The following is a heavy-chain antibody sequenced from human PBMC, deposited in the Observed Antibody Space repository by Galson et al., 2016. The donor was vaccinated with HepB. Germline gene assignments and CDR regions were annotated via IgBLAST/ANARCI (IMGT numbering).Heavy chain of an antibody. Sequence: SLRLSCAASGFRFSDYYMSWIRQAPGKGLEWLSYISSSGRPINYADSVKGRFTVSRDNAKNSHYLQMNNLRGEDTAVYYCARMIPLYSSGWYVRGDGWFDPWGQGTRVTVSS. J-gene: IGHJ5*02. V-gene: IGHV3-11*01. CDR2: ISSSGRPI. CDR1: GFRFSDYY. CDR3: ARMIPLYSSGWYVRGDGWFDP. D-gene: IGHD6-19*01.